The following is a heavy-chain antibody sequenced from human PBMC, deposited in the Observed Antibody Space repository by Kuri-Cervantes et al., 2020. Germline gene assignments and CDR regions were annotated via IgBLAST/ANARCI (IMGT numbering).Heavy chain of an antibody. D-gene: IGHD1-26*01. Sequence: SETLSLTCTVSGGSISGYYWNWIRQPPGKGLEWIGFTYYSGSTDYNPSLKSRVSIAIDMSTSQFSPSLSSVTAADTAVYYCARYFGSWSYWVDPWGQGILVTVSS. CDR2: TYYSGST. CDR3: ARYFGSWSYWVDP. CDR1: GGSISGYY. V-gene: IGHV4-59*08. J-gene: IGHJ5*02.